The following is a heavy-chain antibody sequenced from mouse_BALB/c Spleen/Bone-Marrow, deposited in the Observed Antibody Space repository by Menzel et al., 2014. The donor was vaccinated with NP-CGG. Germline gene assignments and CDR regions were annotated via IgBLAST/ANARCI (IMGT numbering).Heavy chain of an antibody. V-gene: IGHV1-69*01. CDR2: IDTSDSYT. D-gene: IGHD2-14*01. CDR1: GHTFTDYW. J-gene: IGHJ3*01. Sequence: QVQLQQSGAELVMPGASVKMSCKASGHTFTDYWMHWVKQRPGQGLEWIGAIDTSDSYTSYNQKFKGKATLTVDESSSTAYMQLSSLTSEDSAVYYCARSDYRFDPLPYWGQGTLVTVSP. CDR3: ARSDYRFDPLPY.